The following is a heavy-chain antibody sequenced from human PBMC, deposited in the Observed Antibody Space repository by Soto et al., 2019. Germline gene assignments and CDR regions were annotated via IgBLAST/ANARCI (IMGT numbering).Heavy chain of an antibody. Sequence: SETLSLTCAVSGGSISSGGYSWSWIRQPPGKGLEWIGYIYHSGSTYYNPSLKSRVTISVDRSKNQFSLKLTSVTAADTAVYYCARVGSKSFYYATDVWGQGTTVTVSS. CDR1: GGSISSGGYS. D-gene: IGHD4-4*01. CDR2: IYHSGST. V-gene: IGHV4-30-2*01. J-gene: IGHJ6*02. CDR3: ARVGSKSFYYATDV.